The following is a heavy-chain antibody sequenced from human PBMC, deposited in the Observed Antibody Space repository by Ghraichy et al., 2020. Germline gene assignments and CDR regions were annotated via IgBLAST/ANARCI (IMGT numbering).Heavy chain of an antibody. D-gene: IGHD4-11*01. Sequence: SQTLSLTCAISGDSVSSNSAAWNWLRQSPSRGLEWLGKTYYRSKWYYDYAASVKSQITINADTSKNQFSLHLDSVTPEDTAVYYCARQTSNYFDPWGQGTRVTVSS. CDR1: GDSVSSNSAA. J-gene: IGHJ5*02. V-gene: IGHV6-1*01. CDR3: ARQTSNYFDP. CDR2: TYYRSKWYY.